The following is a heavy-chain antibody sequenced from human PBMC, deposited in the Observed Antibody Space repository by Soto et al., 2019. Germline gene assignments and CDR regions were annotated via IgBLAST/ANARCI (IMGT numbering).Heavy chain of an antibody. CDR2: ISGGGTST. V-gene: IGHV3-23*01. CDR3: ARDSYGGYSGSLGY. D-gene: IGHD5-12*01. J-gene: IGHJ4*02. Sequence: EVQLLESGGALVQPGGSLRLSCAASGFSFGGYAMSWVRQAPGKGLGWVSGISGGGTSTYYADSVKGRFTISRDNAKNALYLQMNSLRAEDTAVYYCARDSYGGYSGSLGYWGQGTLVTVSS. CDR1: GFSFGGYA.